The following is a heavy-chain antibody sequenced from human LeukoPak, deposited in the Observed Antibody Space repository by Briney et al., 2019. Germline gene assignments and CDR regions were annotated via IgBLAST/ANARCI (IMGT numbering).Heavy chain of an antibody. CDR1: GGSISSYY. Sequence: PSETLSLTCTVSGGSISSYYWSWIRQPPGKELEWIGYIYYSGSTNYNPSLKSRVTISVDTSKNHFSLKLSSVTAADTAVYYCARVGSSWRYFDYWGQGTLVTVSS. CDR3: ARVGSSWRYFDY. J-gene: IGHJ4*02. CDR2: IYYSGST. V-gene: IGHV4-59*01. D-gene: IGHD6-13*01.